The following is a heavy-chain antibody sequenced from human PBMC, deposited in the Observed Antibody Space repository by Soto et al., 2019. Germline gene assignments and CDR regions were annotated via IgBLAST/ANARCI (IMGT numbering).Heavy chain of an antibody. Sequence: EVRLVESGGGLVQPGGSLKLSCAASGFTLSGSAMHWVRQASGKGLAWVGRIRTKANTYATAYGASVKGRFTISRDDSKNTAYLQMNSLKIEDTAVYYCTRLAYGDHEGLYGMDVWGQGTTVTVSS. CDR2: IRTKANTYAT. D-gene: IGHD4-17*01. CDR3: TRLAYGDHEGLYGMDV. V-gene: IGHV3-73*02. CDR1: GFTLSGSA. J-gene: IGHJ6*02.